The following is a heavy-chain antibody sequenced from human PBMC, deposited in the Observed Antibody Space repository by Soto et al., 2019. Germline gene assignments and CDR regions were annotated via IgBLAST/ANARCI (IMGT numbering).Heavy chain of an antibody. CDR1: GNTFSNYY. CDR3: ARGGHVVVVTAAFDY. CDR2: INPSGGHT. D-gene: IGHD2-21*02. J-gene: IGHJ4*02. V-gene: IGHV1-46*03. Sequence: QVQLVQSGAEVKKPGASVKVSCKASGNTFSNYYIHWVRQAPGQGLEWMGTINPSGGHTTYAQKFLGRVTMTRDTSTSTLYMELTSLRSEDTAVYYCARGGHVVVVTAAFDYRGQGTLVTVSS.